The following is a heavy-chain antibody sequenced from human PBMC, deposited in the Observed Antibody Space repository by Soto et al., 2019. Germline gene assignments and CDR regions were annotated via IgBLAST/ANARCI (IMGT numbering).Heavy chain of an antibody. Sequence: QVQLVQSGAEVKKPGASVRFACKAPGYSFTTYGVTGVRQATGQGLGRMGRISTYNGDTRVAQQHQGRVTLTTDTATNAAQLDLRSLRSDDTAIYFCATTEGRRTRGDSWGQGTLVTVSS. J-gene: IGHJ4*02. CDR1: GYSFTTYG. CDR3: ATTEGRRTRGDS. V-gene: IGHV1-18*01. D-gene: IGHD2-8*01. CDR2: ISTYNGDT.